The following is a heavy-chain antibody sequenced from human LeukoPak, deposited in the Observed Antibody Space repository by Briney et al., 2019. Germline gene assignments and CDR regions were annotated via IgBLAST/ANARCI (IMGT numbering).Heavy chain of an antibody. J-gene: IGHJ4*02. V-gene: IGHV1-2*02. D-gene: IGHD3-10*01. CDR3: ARDRFTMVRGVEGY. CDR1: GYTFTGYY. Sequence: GASVKVSCKTSGYTFTGYYMHWVRQAPGQGLEWMGWINPNSGGTNYAQKFQGRVTMTRDTSISTAYMELSRLRSDDTAVYYCARDRFTMVRGVEGYWGQGTLVTVSS. CDR2: INPNSGGT.